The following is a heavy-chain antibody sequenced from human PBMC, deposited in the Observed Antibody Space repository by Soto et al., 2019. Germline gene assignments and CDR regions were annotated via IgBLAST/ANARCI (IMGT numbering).Heavy chain of an antibody. D-gene: IGHD6-13*01. J-gene: IGHJ6*02. CDR2: ITSSGGSI. CDR3: ARDPDLTAAPGAPYYYGMDV. Sequence: EVQLVESGGGLVKPGGSLRLSCAASGFTFGSYTMNWVRQAPGKGLEWVSSITSSGGSIYYADSMKGRFTISRDNAKNSVYLQMNCLRAEDTAVYYCARDPDLTAAPGAPYYYGMDVWGQGTTVTVSS. CDR1: GFTFGSYT. V-gene: IGHV3-21*01.